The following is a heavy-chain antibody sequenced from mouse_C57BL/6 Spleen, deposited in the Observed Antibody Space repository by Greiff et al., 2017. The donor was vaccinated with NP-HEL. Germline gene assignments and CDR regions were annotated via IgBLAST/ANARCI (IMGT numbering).Heavy chain of an antibody. Sequence: VQLQQPGAELVKPGASVKLSCKASGYTFTSYWMHWVKQRPGQGLEWIGMIHPNSGSTNYNEKFKSKATLTVDKSSSTAYMQLSSLTSEDSAVYYCAREGLRRHYYAMDYWGQGTSVTVSS. CDR1: GYTFTSYW. V-gene: IGHV1-64*01. J-gene: IGHJ4*01. CDR3: AREGLRRHYYAMDY. D-gene: IGHD2-4*01. CDR2: IHPNSGST.